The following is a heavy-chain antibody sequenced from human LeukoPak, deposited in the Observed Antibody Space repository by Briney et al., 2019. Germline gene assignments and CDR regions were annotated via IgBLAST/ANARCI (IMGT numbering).Heavy chain of an antibody. D-gene: IGHD3-16*02. Sequence: SETLSLTCTVSGGSISSYYWSWIRQPPGKGLEWIGYIYYSGSTNYNPSLKSRVTISVDTSKNQFSLKLSSVTAADTAVYYCARGRDDYVWGSYRYTLCFDYWGQGTLVTVSS. CDR2: IYYSGST. CDR3: ARGRDDYVWGSYRYTLCFDY. V-gene: IGHV4-59*12. J-gene: IGHJ4*02. CDR1: GGSISSYY.